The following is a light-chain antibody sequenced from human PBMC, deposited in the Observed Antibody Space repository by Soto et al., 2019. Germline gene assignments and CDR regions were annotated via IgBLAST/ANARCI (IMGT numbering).Light chain of an antibody. V-gene: IGKV3-20*01. CDR3: QHFGDTTFT. CDR1: QSVSSSY. J-gene: IGKJ5*01. Sequence: EIVLTQSPGTLSLSPGEGATLSCRASQSVSSSYIAWYQQRPGQTPSLLIYAASTRATGIPDRFSGSGSGTHFTLTISRLEPGDFAVYYCQHFGDTTFTFGQGTRLESK. CDR2: AAS.